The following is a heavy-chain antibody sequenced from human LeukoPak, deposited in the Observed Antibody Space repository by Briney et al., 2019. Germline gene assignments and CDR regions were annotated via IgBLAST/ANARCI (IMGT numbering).Heavy chain of an antibody. CDR3: APGYDILTGYYRRGAFDY. J-gene: IGHJ4*02. V-gene: IGHV3-30*02. D-gene: IGHD3-9*01. Sequence: PGGSLRLSCAASGFTFSSYGMRWVRQAPGKGREWVAFIRYDGSNKYYADSVKGRFTISRDNSKNTLYLQMNSLRAEDTAVYYCAPGYDILTGYYRRGAFDYWGQGTLVTVSS. CDR1: GFTFSSYG. CDR2: IRYDGSNK.